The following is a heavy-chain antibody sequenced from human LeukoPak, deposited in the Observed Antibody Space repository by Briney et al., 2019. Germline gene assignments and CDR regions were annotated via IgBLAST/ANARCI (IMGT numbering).Heavy chain of an antibody. J-gene: IGHJ5*02. Sequence: PSETLSLTCTISGGSISSGDYSWSWIRQHPGKGLEWIGYLYYSGSTYYNPSLKSRVTISIDTSKNQFSLKLSSVTAADTAVYYCARVFVDDNYSYGGNNWFDPWGQGTLVTVSS. CDR3: ARVFVDDNYSYGGNNWFDP. D-gene: IGHD5-18*01. CDR1: GGSISSGDYS. CDR2: LYYSGST. V-gene: IGHV4-31*03.